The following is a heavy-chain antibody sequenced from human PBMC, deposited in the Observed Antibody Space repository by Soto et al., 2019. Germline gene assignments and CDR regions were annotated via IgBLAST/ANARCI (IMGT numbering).Heavy chain of an antibody. Sequence: ASVKVSCKVSGDTLTELSMHWVRQAPGKGLEWMGGYDPEDDETIYAQKFQGRVTMTEDTSTDTAYLELSNLRSEDTAVYYCGTESGWYNWFDPWGQGTLVTVSS. CDR3: GTESGWYNWFDP. D-gene: IGHD6-19*01. J-gene: IGHJ5*02. CDR1: GDTLTELS. V-gene: IGHV1-24*01. CDR2: YDPEDDET.